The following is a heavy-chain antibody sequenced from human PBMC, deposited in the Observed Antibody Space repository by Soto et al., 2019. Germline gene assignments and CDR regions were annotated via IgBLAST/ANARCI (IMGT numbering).Heavy chain of an antibody. Sequence: QVQLVQSGAEVKKPGSSVKVSCKASGGTFSSYTISWVRQAPGQGLEWMGRIIPILGIANYAQKFQGRVTITADKSTSTAYMELSSLRSEDTAVYYCARDGPYCTNGVCYRTYYYDYMDVWGKGTTVTVSS. J-gene: IGHJ6*03. V-gene: IGHV1-69*08. D-gene: IGHD2-8*01. CDR3: ARDGPYCTNGVCYRTYYYDYMDV. CDR2: IIPILGIA. CDR1: GGTFSSYT.